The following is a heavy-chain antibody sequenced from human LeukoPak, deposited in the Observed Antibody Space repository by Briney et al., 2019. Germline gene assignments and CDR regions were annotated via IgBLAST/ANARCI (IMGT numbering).Heavy chain of an antibody. CDR3: ARDFLDTAMTIMRFDY. D-gene: IGHD5-18*01. Sequence: GGSLRLSCAASGFTFSNYNMNWVRQAPGKGLEWVSSISHSSTYIYFADSVRGRFTISRDNAKNSLFLQMNSLRAEDTAVYYCARDFLDTAMTIMRFDYWGQGTLVTVSS. CDR1: GFTFSNYN. V-gene: IGHV3-21*01. CDR2: ISHSSTYI. J-gene: IGHJ4*02.